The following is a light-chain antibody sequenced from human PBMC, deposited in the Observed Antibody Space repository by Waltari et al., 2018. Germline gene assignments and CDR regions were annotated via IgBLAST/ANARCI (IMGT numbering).Light chain of an antibody. CDR3: QSYDGNNWV. Sequence: NFMLTQPHSVSESPGKTVTISCTRSSGSIASNYVQWYQQRPSSAPTTVIYEDNQRPSGVPDRFSGSIDRSSNSASLTISGLKTEDEADYYCQSYDGNNWVFGGGTKLTVL. CDR1: SGSIASNY. J-gene: IGLJ3*02. CDR2: EDN. V-gene: IGLV6-57*04.